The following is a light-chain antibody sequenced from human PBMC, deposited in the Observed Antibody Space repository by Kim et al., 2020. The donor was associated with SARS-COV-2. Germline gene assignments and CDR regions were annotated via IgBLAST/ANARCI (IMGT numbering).Light chain of an antibody. V-gene: IGLV3-1*01. CDR3: QAWDSSTAWV. J-gene: IGLJ3*02. CDR2: QDS. Sequence: SYELTQPPSVSVSPGQTASITCSGDKLGDKYACWYQQKPGQSPGLVIYQDSKRPSGIPERFSGSNSGNTATLTISGTQAMDEADYYCQAWDSSTAWVFGG. CDR1: KLGDKY.